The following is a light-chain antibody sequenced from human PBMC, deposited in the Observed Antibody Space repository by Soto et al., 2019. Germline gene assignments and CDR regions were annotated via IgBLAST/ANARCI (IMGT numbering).Light chain of an antibody. CDR3: TEYTTPCTYV. CDR2: HVS. J-gene: IGLJ1*01. Sequence: QSALTQPASVSGSPGQSITISCTGSSSDVGGYNYVSWYQQYPGKAPKLIIYHVSNPPSGVSDRFSGSKSGNSASLTISGLQAEDDADYYCTEYTTPCTYVFGPGSEVNDL. CDR1: SSDVGGYNY. V-gene: IGLV2-14*01.